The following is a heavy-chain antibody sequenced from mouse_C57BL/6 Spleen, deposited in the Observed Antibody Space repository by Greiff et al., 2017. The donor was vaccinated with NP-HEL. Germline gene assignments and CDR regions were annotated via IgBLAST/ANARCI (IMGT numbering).Heavy chain of an antibody. J-gene: IGHJ2*01. Sequence: QVQLQQPGAELVRPGSSVKLSCKASGYTFTSYWMHWVKQRPIQGLEWIGNIDPSDSATHYNQKFKDKATLTVDKSSSTAYMQLSSLTSEDSAVYYCARMDEESIYYGYYFDYWGQGTTLTVSS. V-gene: IGHV1-52*01. CDR3: ARMDEESIYYGYYFDY. CDR1: GYTFTSYW. D-gene: IGHD2-1*01. CDR2: IDPSDSAT.